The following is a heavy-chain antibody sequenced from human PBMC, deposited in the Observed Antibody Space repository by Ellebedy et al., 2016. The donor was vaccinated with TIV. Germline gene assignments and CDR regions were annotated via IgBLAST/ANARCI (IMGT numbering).Heavy chain of an antibody. D-gene: IGHD1-14*01. J-gene: IGHJ5*02. CDR1: GGSISSGRFY. Sequence: SETLSLXCSVPGGSISSGRFYWNWIRQPAGKGLEWLGRLYTTGGVDYNPSLKGRITMSIDTSKNQLSLRVTSVTAADTAVYYCARGRGINGTTYHFGFDPWGQGTLVTVSS. V-gene: IGHV4-61*02. CDR3: ARGRGINGTTYHFGFDP. CDR2: LYTTGGV.